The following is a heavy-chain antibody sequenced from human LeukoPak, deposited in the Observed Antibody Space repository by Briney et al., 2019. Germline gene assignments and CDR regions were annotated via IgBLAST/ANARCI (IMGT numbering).Heavy chain of an antibody. V-gene: IGHV4-31*03. J-gene: IGHJ6*03. Sequence: SETLSLTCTVSGGSISSGGSYWSWIRQHPGKGLEWIGYIYDSGNTYSTPSLKGRLTMSVDTSKNHFSLRLRSVAAADTAVYYCARWGLYFYYMDVWGKGTTVDVSS. CDR2: IYDSGNT. D-gene: IGHD3-16*01. CDR1: GGSISSGGSY. CDR3: ARWGLYFYYMDV.